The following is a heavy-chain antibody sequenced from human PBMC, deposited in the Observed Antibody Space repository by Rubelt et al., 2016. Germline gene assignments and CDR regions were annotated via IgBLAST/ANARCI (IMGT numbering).Heavy chain of an antibody. V-gene: IGHV4-59*08. D-gene: IGHD6-19*01. Sequence: QVQLQESGPGLVKPSETLSLTCTVSGGSISSYYWSWIRQPPGKGLEWIGYIYYSGSTNYNPPLWSRVTLSVATAKNRFSLKLGSVTAADTAVYYCASTRSWAVAIFDYWGQGTLVTVSA. J-gene: IGHJ4*02. CDR2: IYYSGST. CDR3: ASTRSWAVAIFDY. CDR1: GGSISSYY.